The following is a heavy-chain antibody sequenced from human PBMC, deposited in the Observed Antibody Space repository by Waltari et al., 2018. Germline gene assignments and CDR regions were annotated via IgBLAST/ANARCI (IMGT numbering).Heavy chain of an antibody. D-gene: IGHD2-15*01. V-gene: IGHV4-4*02. CDR1: GDSVSSPYV. Sequence: QLQLQQSGPGLVKPSESLSLTCPVSGDSVSSPYVWNWVRQTPEKGLEWIGQIYGSGRTNFNPSLESRVTMSLDTSKNQFSLKMTSATAADTALYFCARDRGRGLYLDTWGQGTLVTVSP. CDR2: IYGSGRT. J-gene: IGHJ4*02. CDR3: ARDRGRGLYLDT.